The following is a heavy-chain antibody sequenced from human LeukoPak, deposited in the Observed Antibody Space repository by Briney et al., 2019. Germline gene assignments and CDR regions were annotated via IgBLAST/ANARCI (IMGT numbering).Heavy chain of an antibody. Sequence: SETLSLTCTVSGGSISSYYWSWIRQPPGKGLEWIGSIYYSGSTYYNPSLKSRVTISVDTSKNQFSLKLSSVTAADTAVYYCARRGEPLDYWGQGTLVTVSS. V-gene: IGHV4-39*01. J-gene: IGHJ4*02. CDR3: ARRGEPLDY. CDR2: IYYSGST. D-gene: IGHD1-26*01. CDR1: GGSISSYY.